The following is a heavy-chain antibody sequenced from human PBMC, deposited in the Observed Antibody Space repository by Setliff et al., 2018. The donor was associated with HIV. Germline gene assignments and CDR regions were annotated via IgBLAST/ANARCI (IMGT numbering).Heavy chain of an antibody. J-gene: IGHJ4*02. V-gene: IGHV1-18*01. Sequence: ASVKVSCKASGYTFTSYGISWVRQAPGQGLEWMGWISAYNGNTNYAQKLQGRVTMTTDTSTSTAYMELRSLRSDDTAGYYCARPPHDYGGNREYYFDYWGQGTLVTVSS. D-gene: IGHD4-17*01. CDR1: GYTFTSYG. CDR2: ISAYNGNT. CDR3: ARPPHDYGGNREYYFDY.